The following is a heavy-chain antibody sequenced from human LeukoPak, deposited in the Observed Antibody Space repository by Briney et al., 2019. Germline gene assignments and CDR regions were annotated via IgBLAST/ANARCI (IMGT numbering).Heavy chain of an antibody. CDR3: ARERGNIEAAASSYYYGMDV. CDR2: ISGSGGST. CDR1: GFTFSSYW. J-gene: IGHJ6*02. D-gene: IGHD6-13*01. Sequence: PGGSLRLSCAASGFTFSSYWMSWVRQAPGKGLEWVSAISGSGGSTYYADSVKGRFTISRDNAKNSLYLQMNSLRAEDTAVYYCARERGNIEAAASSYYYGMDVWGQGTTVTVSS. V-gene: IGHV3-21*01.